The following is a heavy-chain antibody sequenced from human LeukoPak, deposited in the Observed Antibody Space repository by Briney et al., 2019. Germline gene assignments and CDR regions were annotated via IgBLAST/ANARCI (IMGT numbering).Heavy chain of an antibody. CDR1: GYTFTGYY. CDR3: ARGHVDTATGFDP. D-gene: IGHD5-18*01. Sequence: GASVTVSCKASGYTFTGYYMHWVRQAPGQGLEWMGWINPNSGGTNYAQKFQGRVTMTRDTAISTAYMELSRLRSDDTAVYYCARGHVDTATGFDPWGQGTLVTVSS. J-gene: IGHJ5*02. V-gene: IGHV1-2*02. CDR2: INPNSGGT.